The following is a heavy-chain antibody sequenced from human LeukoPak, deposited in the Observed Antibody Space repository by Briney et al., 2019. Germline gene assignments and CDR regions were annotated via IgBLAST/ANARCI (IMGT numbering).Heavy chain of an antibody. J-gene: IGHJ4*02. CDR2: ISGRSSTI. CDR1: AFTFSDYS. Sequence: GGSLRLSCAASAFTFSDYSMNWVRQAPGKGLEWISYISGRSSTIYYADSVKGRFTISRDNAKNSMYLQMNSLRAEDTAVYYCARDRIKSGSYYFDYWGQGSLATVSS. CDR3: ARDRIKSGSYYFDY. D-gene: IGHD1-26*01. V-gene: IGHV3-48*01.